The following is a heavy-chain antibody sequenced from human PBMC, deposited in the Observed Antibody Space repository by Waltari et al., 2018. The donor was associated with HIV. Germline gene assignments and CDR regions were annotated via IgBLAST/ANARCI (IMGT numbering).Heavy chain of an antibody. J-gene: IGHJ5*02. D-gene: IGHD3-3*01. CDR2: IYHSGST. CDR3: ARECGGLGVPTSPGGNNWFDP. V-gene: IGHV4-38-2*02. Sequence: QVQLQESGPGLVKPSETLSLTCTVSGYSISSGYYWGWIRQPPGKGLEWIGSIYHSGSTYSNPSLKRRVTISVDTSKNQFSQKLSSVTAADTAVYYCARECGGLGVPTSPGGNNWFDPWGQGTLVTVSS. CDR1: GYSISSGYY.